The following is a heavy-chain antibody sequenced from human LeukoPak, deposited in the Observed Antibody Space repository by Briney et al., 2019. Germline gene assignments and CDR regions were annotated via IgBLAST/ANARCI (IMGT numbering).Heavy chain of an antibody. Sequence: ASVKVSCKASGSTFSSYAISWVRQAPGQGLEWMGRIIPILGIANYAQKFQGRVTITADKSTSTAYMELSSLRSEDTAVYYCARTPNSSGWARFDYWGQGTLVTVSS. CDR3: ARTPNSSGWARFDY. CDR1: GSTFSSYA. CDR2: IIPILGIA. D-gene: IGHD6-19*01. V-gene: IGHV1-69*04. J-gene: IGHJ4*02.